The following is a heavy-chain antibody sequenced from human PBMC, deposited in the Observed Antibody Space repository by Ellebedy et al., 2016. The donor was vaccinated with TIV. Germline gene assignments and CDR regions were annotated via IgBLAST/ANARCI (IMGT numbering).Heavy chain of an antibody. CDR2: ITSGSSTI. CDR1: GFTFSSYN. Sequence: GESLKISCAASGFTFSSYNMNWVRQAPGKGLEWVSYITSGSSTIYYADSVKGRFTISRDNAKNSLYLQMNSLRAEDTAVYYCARDYSASERLFDFWGQGTLVTVSS. V-gene: IGHV3-48*04. D-gene: IGHD2-21*01. CDR3: ARDYSASERLFDF. J-gene: IGHJ4*02.